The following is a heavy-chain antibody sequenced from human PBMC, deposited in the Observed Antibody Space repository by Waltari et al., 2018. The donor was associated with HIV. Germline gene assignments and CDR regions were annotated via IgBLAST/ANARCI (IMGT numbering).Heavy chain of an antibody. J-gene: IGHJ4*02. CDR2: IKQDGSAK. V-gene: IGHV3-7*01. CDR1: GFRFGRYW. D-gene: IGHD3-22*01. Sequence: EVQLVESGGGLVQPGGSLRLSCAASGFRFGRYWLVRVRQAPGKGLEWVANIKQDGSAKYYVNSVKGRFTISRDNAKNSLYLQMNSLRAEDTAVYYCATSYDSSGCDWGQGTLVTVSS. CDR3: ATSYDSSGCD.